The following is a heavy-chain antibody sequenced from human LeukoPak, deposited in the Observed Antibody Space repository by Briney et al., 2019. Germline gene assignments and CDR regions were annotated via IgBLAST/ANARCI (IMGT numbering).Heavy chain of an antibody. CDR1: GGTFSSYA. CDR2: IIPIFGTA. CDR3: ARGGYSSGWYYY. J-gene: IGHJ4*02. Sequence: ASVKVSCKASGGTFSSYAISWVRQAPGQGLEWMGGIIPIFGTANYAQKFQGRVTITADKSTSTAYMELSSLRSEDTAVYYCARGGYSSGWYYYWGQGTLVTVSS. D-gene: IGHD6-19*01. V-gene: IGHV1-69*06.